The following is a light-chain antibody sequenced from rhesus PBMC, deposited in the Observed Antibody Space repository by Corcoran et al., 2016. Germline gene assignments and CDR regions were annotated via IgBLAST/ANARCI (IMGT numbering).Light chain of an antibody. J-gene: IGKJ4*01. V-gene: IGKV1-25*01. CDR1: QGISSY. Sequence: DIQLTQSPSSLSASVGDTVTITCRANQGISSYLAWYQQKPGKAPKLLIYAASTLQGGVPSRFRGSGSGTDFTLSFSSLQPEDFATYYCQQHSVYPLTFGGGTKVDLK. CDR3: QQHSVYPLT. CDR2: AAS.